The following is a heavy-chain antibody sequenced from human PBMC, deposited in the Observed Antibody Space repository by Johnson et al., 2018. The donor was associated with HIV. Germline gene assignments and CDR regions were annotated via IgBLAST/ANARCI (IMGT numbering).Heavy chain of an antibody. CDR3: ARRGGSGWSAFDI. V-gene: IGHV3-9*01. Sequence: LVESGGGVARPGGSLRLSCAASGFTFDDYAMHWVRQAPGKGLEWVSGISWNSGSIGYADSVKGRFTISRDNAKNSLYLQMNNLRAEDTALYYCARRGGSGWSAFDIWGQGTLVTVSA. CDR2: ISWNSGSI. J-gene: IGHJ3*02. D-gene: IGHD6-19*01. CDR1: GFTFDDYA.